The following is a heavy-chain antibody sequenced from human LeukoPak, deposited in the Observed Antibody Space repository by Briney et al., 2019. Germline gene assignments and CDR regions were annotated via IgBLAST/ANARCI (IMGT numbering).Heavy chain of an antibody. J-gene: IGHJ4*02. Sequence: GESLKISCKGSGYSFTSYWIGWVRQMPGKGLEWMGIIYPGDSDTRYSPSFQGQVTISADKSISTAYLQWSSLKASDTAMYYCARPHSVCSGGSCSYYFDYWGQGTLVTVSS. CDR2: IYPGDSDT. D-gene: IGHD2-15*01. CDR1: GYSFTSYW. CDR3: ARPHSVCSGGSCSYYFDY. V-gene: IGHV5-51*01.